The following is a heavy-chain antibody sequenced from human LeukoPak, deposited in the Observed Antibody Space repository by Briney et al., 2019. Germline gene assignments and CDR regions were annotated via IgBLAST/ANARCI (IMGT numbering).Heavy chain of an antibody. J-gene: IGHJ5*02. CDR3: ARGRRSRPSYLPAAIGAWFDP. CDR2: INHSGST. V-gene: IGHV4-34*01. Sequence: PSETLSLTCAVYGGSFSGYYWSWIRQPPGKGLEWIGEINHSGSTNYNPSLKSRVTISVDTSKNQFSLKLSSVTAADTAVYYCARGRRSRPSYLPAAIGAWFDPWGQGTLVTVSS. D-gene: IGHD2-2*01. CDR1: GGSFSGYY.